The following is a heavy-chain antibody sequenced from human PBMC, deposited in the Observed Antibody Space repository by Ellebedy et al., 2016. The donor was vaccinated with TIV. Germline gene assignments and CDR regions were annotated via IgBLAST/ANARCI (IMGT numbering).Heavy chain of an antibody. V-gene: IGHV3-73*01. CDR2: IRTKANSYAT. Sequence: GGSLRLSXAASGFNFSGSAMHWVRQASGKGLEWVAPIRTKANSYATIYGASVKARFIFYRDDSKNTAYLQMNSLETEDTAVYYCSATANHGYLDVWGKGATVTVSS. J-gene: IGHJ6*03. CDR3: SATANHGYLDV. CDR1: GFNFSGSA.